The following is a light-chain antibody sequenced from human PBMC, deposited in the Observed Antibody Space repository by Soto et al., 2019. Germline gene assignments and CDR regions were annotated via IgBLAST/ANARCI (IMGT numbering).Light chain of an antibody. CDR1: QGIRND. CDR2: AAS. V-gene: IGKV1-6*01. Sequence: AIQMTQSPSSLSASLGDRVTITCRASQGIRNDLGWYQQKPGKAPRLLIYAASSLQSWVPSKFSGSGSGTDFTLTISSLQPEDFATYYCLQDYSYPWTFGQGTKVEI. J-gene: IGKJ1*01. CDR3: LQDYSYPWT.